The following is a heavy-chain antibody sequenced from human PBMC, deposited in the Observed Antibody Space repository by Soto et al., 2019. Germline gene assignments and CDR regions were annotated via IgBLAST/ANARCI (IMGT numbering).Heavy chain of an antibody. V-gene: IGHV4-59*01. J-gene: IGHJ5*02. CDR2: IYYSGST. D-gene: IGHD3-22*01. CDR1: GGSISSYY. Sequence: TLSLTCTVSGGSISSYYWSWIRQPPGKGLEWIGYIYYSGSTNYNPSLKSRVTISVDTSKNQFSLKLSSVTAADTAVYYCARANGPYYYDSSRNWFDPWGQGTLVTVSS. CDR3: ARANGPYYYDSSRNWFDP.